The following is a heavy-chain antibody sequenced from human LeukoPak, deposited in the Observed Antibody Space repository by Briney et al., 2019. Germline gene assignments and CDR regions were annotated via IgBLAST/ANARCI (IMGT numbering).Heavy chain of an antibody. V-gene: IGHV3-23*01. CDR3: AKAHIGFKDRIAVAAVLDY. J-gene: IGHJ4*02. Sequence: GGSLRLSCVASGFSFNIYAMNWVRQAPGKGLEWISTISSSGGTAYYADSVKGRFTISRDNSKNTMYLQMSSLRAEDTAVYYCAKAHIGFKDRIAVAAVLDYWGQGSLVTVSS. CDR2: ISSSGGTA. D-gene: IGHD6-19*01. CDR1: GFSFNIYA.